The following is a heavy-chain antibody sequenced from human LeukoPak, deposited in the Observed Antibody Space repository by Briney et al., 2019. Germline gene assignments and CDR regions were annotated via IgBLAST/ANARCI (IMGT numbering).Heavy chain of an antibody. CDR2: INAGNGNT. CDR1: GYTFTSYA. Sequence: ASVKVSCKASGYTFTSYAMHWVRQAPGQRLEWMGWINAGNGNTKYSQKFQGRVTITRDTSISTAYMELSRLRSDDTAVYYCARSISGETWFDPWGQGTLVTVSS. CDR3: ARSISGETWFDP. V-gene: IGHV1-3*01. D-gene: IGHD3-10*01. J-gene: IGHJ5*02.